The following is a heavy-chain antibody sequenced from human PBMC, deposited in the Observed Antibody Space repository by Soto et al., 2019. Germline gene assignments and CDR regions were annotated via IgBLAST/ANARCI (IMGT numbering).Heavy chain of an antibody. V-gene: IGHV3-11*05. D-gene: IGHD3-22*01. CDR3: ARVNGYYYYGMDV. CDR1: GFTFSDYY. Sequence: GGSLRLSCAASGFTFSDYYMSWIHQAPGKGLEWVSYISSSSSYTNYAGSVKGRLTISRDNAKNSLYLQMNSLRAEDTAVYYCARVNGYYYYGMDVWGQGTTVTVS. J-gene: IGHJ6*02. CDR2: ISSSSSYT.